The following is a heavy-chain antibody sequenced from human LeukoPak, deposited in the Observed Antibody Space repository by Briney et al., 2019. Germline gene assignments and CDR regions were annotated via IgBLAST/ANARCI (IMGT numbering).Heavy chain of an antibody. CDR2: INPNSGGT. Sequence: ASVTVSCTASGYTFTGYYMHWVRQAPGQGLEWVGWINPNSGGTNYAQKFQGRVTMTSDKSTSTAYMELSRLRCDDTAVYYCARGGMVRAYGMDVWGQGTTVTVSS. J-gene: IGHJ6*02. D-gene: IGHD3-10*01. V-gene: IGHV1-2*02. CDR1: GYTFTGYY. CDR3: ARGGMVRAYGMDV.